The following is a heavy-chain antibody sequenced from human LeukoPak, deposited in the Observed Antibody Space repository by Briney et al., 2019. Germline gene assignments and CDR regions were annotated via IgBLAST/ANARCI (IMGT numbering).Heavy chain of an antibody. J-gene: IGHJ4*02. CDR2: IYSGGTT. V-gene: IGHV3-53*01. Sequence: PGGSLRLSCAASGFIFRSYWMTWVRQAPGKGLEWVSIIYSGGTTYYADSVKGRFTISRDNSKNTLYLQMNSLRAEDTAVYYCARDGDDTSGYFSPFDYWGQGTLVTVSS. CDR1: GFIFRSYW. CDR3: ARDGDDTSGYFSPFDY. D-gene: IGHD3-22*01.